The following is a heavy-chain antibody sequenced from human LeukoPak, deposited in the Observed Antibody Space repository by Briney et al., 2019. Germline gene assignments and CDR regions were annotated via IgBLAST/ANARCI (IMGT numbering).Heavy chain of an antibody. D-gene: IGHD2-15*01. CDR3: ARYLGPDTDLRDMWFDP. CDR2: IYYSGST. V-gene: IGHV4-59*01. J-gene: IGHJ5*02. Sequence: PETLSLTCTVSSGSISIYYWMWMRRPPGKGLEGLGYIYYSGSTNYNPSLKRRVTISVDTSKNQFSLKLSSVTAADAAVYYCARYLGPDTDLRDMWFDPWGQGTLVTVSS. CDR1: SGSISIYY.